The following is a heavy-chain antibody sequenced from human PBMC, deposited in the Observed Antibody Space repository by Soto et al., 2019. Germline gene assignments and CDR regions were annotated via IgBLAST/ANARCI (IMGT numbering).Heavy chain of an antibody. D-gene: IGHD2-21*02. CDR1: GFTFSSYW. V-gene: IGHV3-7*03. J-gene: IGHJ4*02. Sequence: PGGSLRLSCAASGFTFSSYWMSWVRQAPGTGLEWVANIKQDGSEKYYVDSVKGRCTISRDNAKNSLYLQMNSLRAEDTAEYYFSRLAYCGSYFYSFDYGRQGTLV. CDR2: IKQDGSEK. CDR3: SRLAYCGSYFYSFDY.